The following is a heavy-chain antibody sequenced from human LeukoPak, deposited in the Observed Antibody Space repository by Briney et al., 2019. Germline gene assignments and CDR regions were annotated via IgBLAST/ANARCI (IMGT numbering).Heavy chain of an antibody. CDR1: GGTSSSYA. V-gene: IGHV1-69*05. Sequence: SVKVSCKASGGTSSSYAISWVRQAPGQGLEWIGRIIPIFGTANYAQKFRGRVTITTDESTSTAYMELTSLTSEDTAVYYCARVRRHRGSYYIDYWGQGTLVTVSS. CDR3: ARVRRHRGSYYIDY. D-gene: IGHD1-26*01. CDR2: IIPIFGTA. J-gene: IGHJ4*02.